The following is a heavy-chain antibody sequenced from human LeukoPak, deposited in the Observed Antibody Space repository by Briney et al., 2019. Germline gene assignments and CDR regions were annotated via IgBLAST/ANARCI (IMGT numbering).Heavy chain of an antibody. CDR1: GGSISSYY. Sequence: SETLSLTCTVSGGSISSYYWSWIRQPPGKGLEWIGYTYYSGSTNYNPSLKSRVTISVDTSKNQFSLKLSSVTAADTAVYYCARLVWWPAAMDGWHFDLWGRGTLVTVSS. CDR2: TYYSGST. V-gene: IGHV4-59*01. D-gene: IGHD2-2*01. CDR3: ARLVWWPAAMDGWHFDL. J-gene: IGHJ2*01.